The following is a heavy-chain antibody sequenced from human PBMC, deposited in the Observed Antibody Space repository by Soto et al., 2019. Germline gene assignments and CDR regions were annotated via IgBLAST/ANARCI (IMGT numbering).Heavy chain of an antibody. CDR2: IYYSGST. CDR3: ATRDHQTYYDFWSGYYPAHYYYYMDV. CDR1: GGSISSGGYY. V-gene: IGHV4-31*03. Sequence: SETLYLTCTVSGGSISSGGYYWSWIRQHPGKGLEWIGYIYYSGSTYYNPSLKSRVTISVDTSKNQFSLKLSSVTAADTAVYYCATRDHQTYYDFWSGYYPAHYYYYMDVWGKGTTVTVAS. J-gene: IGHJ6*03. D-gene: IGHD3-3*01.